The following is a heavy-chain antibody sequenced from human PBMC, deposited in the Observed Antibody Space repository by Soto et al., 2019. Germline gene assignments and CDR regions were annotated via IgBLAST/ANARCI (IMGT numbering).Heavy chain of an antibody. V-gene: IGHV3-30*18. CDR1: GFTFSSYG. D-gene: IGHD4-4*01. J-gene: IGHJ6*04. CDR3: AKNRGSNGYSSDRNV. CDR2: ISHDGSNK. Sequence: SLRLSCAASGFTFSSYGMHWVRQAPGKGLEWVAVISHDGSNKYYADSVKGRLTISRDNSKNTLYLQMNSLRPEDTAVYYCAKNRGSNGYSSDRNVGGKGTRATASS.